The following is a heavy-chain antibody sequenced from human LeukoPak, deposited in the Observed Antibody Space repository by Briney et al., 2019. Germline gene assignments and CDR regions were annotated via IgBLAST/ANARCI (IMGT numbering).Heavy chain of an antibody. CDR2: ISYDGSNE. CDR3: ARGGDGYTSGEWFDP. D-gene: IGHD5-24*01. J-gene: IGHJ5*02. CDR1: GFTFSSYA. Sequence: PGRSLRLSCAASGFTFSSYAMHWVRQAPGKGLEWVALISYDGSNEYYADSVKGRFTISRDNSENTLYLQMNSLRAEDTAVYYCARGGDGYTSGEWFDPWGQGTLVTVSS. V-gene: IGHV3-30-3*01.